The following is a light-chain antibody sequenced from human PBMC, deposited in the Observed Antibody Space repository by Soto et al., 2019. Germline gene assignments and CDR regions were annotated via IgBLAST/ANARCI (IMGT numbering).Light chain of an antibody. CDR2: GAS. CDR1: QSVSSSY. V-gene: IGKV3-20*01. Sequence: EIVLTQSPGTLSLSPGERATLSCRASQSVSSSYLAWYQQKPGQAPRLLIYGASSRATGIPGRFSGSGSGTDFTLTISSLEPDDFAVYYCQQYCNSPPFTFGGGTKVEIK. J-gene: IGKJ4*01. CDR3: QQYCNSPPFT.